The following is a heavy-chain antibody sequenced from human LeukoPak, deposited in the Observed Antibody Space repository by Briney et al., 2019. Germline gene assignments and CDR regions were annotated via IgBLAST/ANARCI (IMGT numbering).Heavy chain of an antibody. V-gene: IGHV3-21*01. CDR2: ISSSSSYI. Sequence: GGSLRLSCAASGFTFSSYSMNWVRQAPGKGLEWVSSISSSSSYIYYADSVKGRFTISRDNAKNSLYLLMNSLRAEDTAVYYCATLPYGYKPIDYWGQGTLVTVSS. J-gene: IGHJ4*02. CDR1: GFTFSSYS. D-gene: IGHD5-24*01. CDR3: ATLPYGYKPIDY.